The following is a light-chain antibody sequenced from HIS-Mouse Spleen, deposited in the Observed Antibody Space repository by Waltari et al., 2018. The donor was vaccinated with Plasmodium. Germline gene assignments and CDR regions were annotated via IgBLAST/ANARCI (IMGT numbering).Light chain of an antibody. CDR3: YSAADNNRV. V-gene: IGLV3-27*01. CDR1: VLAKKY. J-gene: IGLJ3*02. Sequence: SYELTQPSSVSVSPGQTARITCSGDVLAKKYARWFQQKPGQAPVLVIYKDSGRPSGLPERFSGSSSGTTVTLTISGAQVEDEADYYCYSAADNNRVFGGGTKLTVL. CDR2: KDS.